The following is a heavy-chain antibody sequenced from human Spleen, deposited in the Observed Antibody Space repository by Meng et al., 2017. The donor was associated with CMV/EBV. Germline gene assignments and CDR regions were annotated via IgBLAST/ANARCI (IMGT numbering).Heavy chain of an antibody. D-gene: IGHD3-10*01. CDR1: DGSISSSRYY. V-gene: IGHV4-39*07. CDR2: IYYSGST. CDR3: AKEANYYGSGSYDY. J-gene: IGHJ4*02. Sequence: DGSISSSRYYWGWFRQPPGKGLEWVGSIYYSGSTYYNPSLKSQVTMSVDTAKNQFSLKLNSVTAADTAVYYCAKEANYYGSGSYDYWGQGTLVTVSS.